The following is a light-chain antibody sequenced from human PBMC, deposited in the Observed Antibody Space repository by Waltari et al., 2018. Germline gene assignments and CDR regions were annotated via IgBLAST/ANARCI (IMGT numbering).Light chain of an antibody. CDR1: SSDVGGYNY. V-gene: IGLV2-8*01. Sequence: QSALTQPPSASGSPGQSVTISCTGTSSDVGGYNYVSSYQQHPGKAPKLMIYEVSKRPSGVPDRFSGSKSGNAASRTVSGLQAEDEADYYCSSYAGSNNLVFGGGTKLTVL. CDR3: SSYAGSNNLV. J-gene: IGLJ2*01. CDR2: EVS.